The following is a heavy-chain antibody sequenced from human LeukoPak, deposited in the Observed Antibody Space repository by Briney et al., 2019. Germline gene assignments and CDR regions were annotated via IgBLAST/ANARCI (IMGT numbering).Heavy chain of an antibody. CDR3: ARGWTTWYGFDY. J-gene: IGHJ4*02. D-gene: IGHD6-13*01. CDR1: GGSISSYY. Sequence: SETLSLTCTVSGGSISSYYWSWIRQTPGKGLEWIGYMYDSGSTNYIPSLKRRLSISVDTSKNQLSLKLSSVTAADTAVYYCARGWTTWYGFDYWGQGTLVTVS. CDR2: MYDSGST. V-gene: IGHV4-59*01.